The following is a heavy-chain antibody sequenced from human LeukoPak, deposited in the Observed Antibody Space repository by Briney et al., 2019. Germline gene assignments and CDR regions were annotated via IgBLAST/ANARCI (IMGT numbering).Heavy chain of an antibody. CDR1: GGSVSSSHY. CDR3: ASTGNLYYFDY. J-gene: IGHJ4*02. D-gene: IGHD1-7*01. CDR2: IYYGGST. V-gene: IGHV4-39*07. Sequence: SQTLSLTCTVSGGSVSSSHYWGWIRQPPGKGLEWIGSIYYGGSTYYNASLRSRVTTSVDTSKNQFSLKLSSVTAADTAVYYCASTGNLYYFDYWGQGTLVTVSS.